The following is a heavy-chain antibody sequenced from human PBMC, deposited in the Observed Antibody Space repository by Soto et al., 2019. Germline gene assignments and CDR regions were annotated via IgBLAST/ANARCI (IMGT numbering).Heavy chain of an antibody. CDR1: GGSISSGGYY. D-gene: IGHD4-17*01. CDR2: IYYSGST. V-gene: IGHV4-31*03. Sequence: QVQLQESGPGLVKPSQTLSLTCTVSGGSISSGGYYWSWIRQHPGKGLEWIGYIYYSGSTYYNPYLTSRVTISVDTSKNQFSRKLSSVTAADTSVYYCARSFDYGGICGYFDLCGRGNLVTVSS. J-gene: IGHJ2*01. CDR3: ARSFDYGGICGYFDL.